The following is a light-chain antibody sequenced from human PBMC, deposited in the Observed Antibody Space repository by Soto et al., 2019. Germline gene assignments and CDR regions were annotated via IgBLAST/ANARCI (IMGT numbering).Light chain of an antibody. V-gene: IGKV1-5*01. CDR2: HAS. CDR1: QSISNW. CDR3: QQYNTYS. J-gene: IGKJ1*01. Sequence: DIQMTQSPSTLPASVGDRVTITCRASQSISNWLAWYPEKPGTAPKLLIYHASTLESGVPSRFSGSGSGTEFSLTISSMQPDDFATYYCQQYNTYSFGQVTKVDIK.